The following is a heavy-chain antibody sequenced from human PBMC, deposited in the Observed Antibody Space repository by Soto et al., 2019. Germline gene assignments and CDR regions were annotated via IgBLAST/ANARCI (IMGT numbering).Heavy chain of an antibody. CDR1: GFTFSSYW. J-gene: IGHJ6*03. Sequence: EVQLVESGGGLVQPGGSLRLSCAASGFTFSSYWMHWVRQDPGKGLVWVARIKGDVSVTNYADSVKGRLTISRDNAKNTVYLQMNSLRAEDTAVYYGARGVPNYYYMDVWGKGPTVIVSS. V-gene: IGHV3-74*01. D-gene: IGHD3-10*01. CDR2: IKGDVSVT. CDR3: ARGVPNYYYMDV.